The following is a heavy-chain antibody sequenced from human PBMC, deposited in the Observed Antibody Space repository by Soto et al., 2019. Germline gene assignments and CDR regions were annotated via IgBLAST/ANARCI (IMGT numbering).Heavy chain of an antibody. Sequence: QVQLVESGGGVVQPGRSLRLSCAASGFTFSSYAMHWVRQAPGKGLEWVAVISYDGSNKYYADSVKGRFTISRDNSKNTLYLQMNSLRAEDTAVYYCARAAQGNIVVVVAPPLDYWGQGTLVTVSS. CDR2: ISYDGSNK. D-gene: IGHD2-15*01. CDR3: ARAAQGNIVVVVAPPLDY. V-gene: IGHV3-30-3*01. CDR1: GFTFSSYA. J-gene: IGHJ4*02.